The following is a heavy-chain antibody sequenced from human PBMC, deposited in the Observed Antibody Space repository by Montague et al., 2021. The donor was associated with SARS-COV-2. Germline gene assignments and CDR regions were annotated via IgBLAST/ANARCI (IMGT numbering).Heavy chain of an antibody. J-gene: IGHJ5*02. V-gene: IGHV3-7*01. Sequence: SLRLSCAASGFNIVSYWMSWVRQAPGKGLEWVANIRQDGSDKYYVDSVRGRFTISGDNAKNSLYLQMNSLRAADTGVYYCTRDRDYGDYLNWFNPWGQGTLVTASS. CDR3: TRDRDYGDYLNWFNP. CDR1: GFNIVSYW. CDR2: IRQDGSDK. D-gene: IGHD4-17*01.